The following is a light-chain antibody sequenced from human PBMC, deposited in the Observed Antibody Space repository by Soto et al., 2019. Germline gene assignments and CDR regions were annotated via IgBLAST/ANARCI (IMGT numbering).Light chain of an antibody. Sequence: QSALTQPPSVSGSPGQSVTISCTGTSSDVGGYNRVSWYRQPPGTAPKLMIYEVSSRPSGVPDRFSGSKPGNTASLTISGLQAEDEADYYCSSYTSSRTYVFGTGTRSPS. V-gene: IGLV2-18*02. CDR3: SSYTSSRTYV. CDR1: SSDVGGYNR. CDR2: EVS. J-gene: IGLJ1*01.